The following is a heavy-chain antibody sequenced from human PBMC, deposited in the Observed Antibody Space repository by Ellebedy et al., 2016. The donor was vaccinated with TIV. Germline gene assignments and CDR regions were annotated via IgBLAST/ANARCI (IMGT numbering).Heavy chain of an antibody. CDR3: ARNGYSAAEFDF. Sequence: PGGSLRLSCVASGLTFSDHYMDWVRQAPGKGLEWLGRIGNKPNTFTTQYAASVKGRFTISRDDSKNSLYLQMNTLKTEDTAIYYCARNGYSAAEFDFWGQGTLVTVSS. V-gene: IGHV3-72*01. CDR2: IGNKPNTFTT. J-gene: IGHJ4*02. D-gene: IGHD1-26*01. CDR1: GLTFSDHY.